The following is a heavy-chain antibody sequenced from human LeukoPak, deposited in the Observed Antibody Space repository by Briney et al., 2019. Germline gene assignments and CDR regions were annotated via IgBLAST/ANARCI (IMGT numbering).Heavy chain of an antibody. V-gene: IGHV4-59*01. CDR2: IYYSGST. D-gene: IGHD6-13*01. CDR1: GGSIGRYY. Sequence: SETLSLTCTVSGGSIGRYYWSWIRQPPGKGLEWIGYIYYSGSTNYNPSLKSRVTISVDTSKNQFSLKLSSVTAADTAVYYCATSYSSSWYDYWGQGTLVTVSS. J-gene: IGHJ4*02. CDR3: ATSYSSSWYDY.